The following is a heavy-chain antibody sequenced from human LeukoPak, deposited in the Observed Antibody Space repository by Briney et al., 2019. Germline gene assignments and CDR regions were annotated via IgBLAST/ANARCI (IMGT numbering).Heavy chain of an antibody. V-gene: IGHV3-30*04. CDR3: ARDPSRGYFDWLLFATYDY. CDR1: GFTFGSYA. CDR2: ISYDGSNK. J-gene: IGHJ4*02. D-gene: IGHD3-9*01. Sequence: SGGSLRLSCAASGFTFGSYAMHWVRQAPGKGLEWVAVISYDGSNKYYADSVKGRFTISRDNSKNTLYLQMNSLRAEDTAVYYCARDPSRGYFDWLLFATYDYWGQGTLVTVSS.